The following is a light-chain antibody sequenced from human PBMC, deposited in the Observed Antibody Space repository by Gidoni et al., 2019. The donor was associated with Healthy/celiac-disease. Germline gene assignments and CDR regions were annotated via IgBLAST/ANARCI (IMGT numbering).Light chain of an antibody. CDR2: GAS. Sequence: EIVLTQSPGTLSLPPGERATLSCRASQSVSSSYLAWYQQKPGQAPRLLIYGASSRATGIPDRFSGSGSGTDFTLTISRLEPEDFAVYYCQQYGSSLWTFXQXTKVEIK. CDR1: QSVSSSY. J-gene: IGKJ1*01. CDR3: QQYGSSLWT. V-gene: IGKV3-20*01.